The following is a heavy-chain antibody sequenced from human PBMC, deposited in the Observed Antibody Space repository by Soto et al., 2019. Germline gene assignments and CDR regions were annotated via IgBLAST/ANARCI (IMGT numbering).Heavy chain of an antibody. Sequence: QVQLVESGGGVVQPGRSLRLSCAASGFTFSSYAMHWVRQAPGKGLEWVAVISYDGSNKYYADSVKGRFTISRDNSKNTLYLQMNSLRAEETAVYYCARRWSTDYWGQGTLVTVSS. D-gene: IGHD6-13*01. CDR2: ISYDGSNK. V-gene: IGHV3-30-3*01. CDR3: ARRWSTDY. J-gene: IGHJ4*02. CDR1: GFTFSSYA.